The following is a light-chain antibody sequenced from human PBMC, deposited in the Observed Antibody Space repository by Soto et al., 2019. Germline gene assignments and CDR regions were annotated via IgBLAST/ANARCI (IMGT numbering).Light chain of an antibody. V-gene: IGKV1-33*01. Sequence: DIQMTQSPSSLSASVGDRVTITCQASQDIRNYLNWYQQKPGEAPKLMIYFASNLATGVPSRFSGSGSGTDLTFTISRLQPEDIATYYCQQYDDLPPLTFGGGTKVELK. CDR3: QQYDDLPPLT. CDR2: FAS. CDR1: QDIRNY. J-gene: IGKJ4*01.